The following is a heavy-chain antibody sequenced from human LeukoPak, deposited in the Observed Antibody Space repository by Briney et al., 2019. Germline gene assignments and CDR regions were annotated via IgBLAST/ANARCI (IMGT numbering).Heavy chain of an antibody. J-gene: IGHJ5*02. Sequence: SETLSLTCTVSGGSMRSYYWSWIRQPPGKGLEWIGYIYYSGTTKYNPSLKSRVTISVDTTKNQFSLKLNSLTAADTAVYYCARGHTESADDYGNWFHPWGQGTLVTVSS. D-gene: IGHD5-12*01. V-gene: IGHV4-59*01. CDR1: GGSMRSYY. CDR3: ARGHTESADDYGNWFHP. CDR2: IYYSGTT.